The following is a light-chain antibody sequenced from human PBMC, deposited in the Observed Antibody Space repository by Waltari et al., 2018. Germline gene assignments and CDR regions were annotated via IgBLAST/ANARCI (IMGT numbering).Light chain of an antibody. V-gene: IGLV2-14*01. CDR2: DVF. J-gene: IGLJ2*01. CDR3: SSYKTDRTVV. Sequence: QSALTQPASVSGSPGQSITLSCIGTSPYIGSYSYVSWYQQHPGKAPTLLIFDVFERPSGVSDRFSGSKSGNTASLTISGLQAEDEAEYFCSSYKTDRTVVFGGGTKVTVL. CDR1: SPYIGSYSY.